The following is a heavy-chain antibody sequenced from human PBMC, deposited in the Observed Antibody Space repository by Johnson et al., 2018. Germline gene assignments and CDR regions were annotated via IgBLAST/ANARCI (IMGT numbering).Heavy chain of an antibody. D-gene: IGHD5-18*01. CDR1: GGTFSSYA. CDR3: VRGEGDIAMVTGDAFDI. J-gene: IGHJ3*02. Sequence: QVQLVESGAEVKKPGSSVKVSCKASGGTFSSYAINWVRQAPGQGLEWMGGIIPIFGTANYAQKFQGRLTITADESTSTACMELSSLRSEDKGVYYCVRGEGDIAMVTGDAFDIWGQGTMVTVSS. CDR2: IIPIFGTA. V-gene: IGHV1-69*01.